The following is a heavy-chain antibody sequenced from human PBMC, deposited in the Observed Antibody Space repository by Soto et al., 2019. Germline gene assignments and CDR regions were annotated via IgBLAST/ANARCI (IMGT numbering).Heavy chain of an antibody. CDR1: GYTFTSYA. CDR3: ARSTGYYVIDY. V-gene: IGHV1-3*01. CDR2: INAGNGNT. D-gene: IGHD3-9*01. Sequence: QVQPVQSGAEVKKPGASVKVSCKASGYTFTSYAMHWVRQAPGQRLEWMGWINAGNGNTKYSQKCQGRVTITRDTSASTAYMELSSLRSEDTAVYYCARSTGYYVIDYWGQGTLVTVSS. J-gene: IGHJ4*02.